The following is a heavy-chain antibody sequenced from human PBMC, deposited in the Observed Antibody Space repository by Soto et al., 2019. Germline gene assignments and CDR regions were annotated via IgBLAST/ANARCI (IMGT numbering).Heavy chain of an antibody. CDR3: AREGYLEWLGGFDY. CDR1: GASISGGDYY. Sequence: QVQLQESGPGMVKPSQTLSLTCTVSGASISGGDYYWSWIRQSPGKGLEWIGYIHNNGGTAFNPSLQSRLSMSVDTSKNQFSLKLSAVTAADTALYYCAREGYLEWLGGFDYWGQGTLVIVSS. CDR2: IHNNGGT. V-gene: IGHV4-30-4*01. D-gene: IGHD3-3*01. J-gene: IGHJ4*02.